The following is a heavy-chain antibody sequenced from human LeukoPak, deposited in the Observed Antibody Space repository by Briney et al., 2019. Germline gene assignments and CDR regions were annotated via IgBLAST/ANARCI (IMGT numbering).Heavy chain of an antibody. Sequence: GASVKVSCKASGYTFTSYAMHWVRQAPGQGLEWMGIINPSGGSTSYAQKFQGRVTMTRDMSTSTVYMELSSLRSEDTAVYYCAREEAGYGGNSDPFDYWGQGTLVTVSS. V-gene: IGHV1-46*01. CDR1: GYTFTSYA. CDR3: AREEAGYGGNSDPFDY. D-gene: IGHD4-23*01. CDR2: INPSGGST. J-gene: IGHJ4*02.